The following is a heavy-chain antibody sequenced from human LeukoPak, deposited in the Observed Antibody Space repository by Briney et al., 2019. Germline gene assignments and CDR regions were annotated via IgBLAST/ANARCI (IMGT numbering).Heavy chain of an antibody. CDR3: AKGRSGGSYYEAY. V-gene: IGHV3-23*01. J-gene: IGHJ4*02. CDR1: GFPFSSYA. Sequence: QPGGSLRLSCAASGFPFSSYAMSWVRQAPGKGLEWVSAISGSGGSTYYADSVKGRFTISRDNSKNTLYLQMNSLRAEDTAVYYCAKGRSGGSYYEAYWGQGTLVTVSS. CDR2: ISGSGGST. D-gene: IGHD1-26*01.